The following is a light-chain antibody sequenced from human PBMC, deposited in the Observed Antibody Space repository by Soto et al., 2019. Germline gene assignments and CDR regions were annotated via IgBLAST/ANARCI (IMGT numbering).Light chain of an antibody. V-gene: IGLV2-23*02. J-gene: IGLJ1*01. CDR1: SSDVVIYNL. Sequence: QSALTQFASVSGSPGQSITISCTGTSSDVVIYNLVSWYQQHAGKAPKLMIYEVSKRPSGVSNRFSGSKSGNTASLTISGLQAEGEADYYCCSYAGSSTYVFGTGTKLPVL. CDR3: CSYAGSSTYV. CDR2: EVS.